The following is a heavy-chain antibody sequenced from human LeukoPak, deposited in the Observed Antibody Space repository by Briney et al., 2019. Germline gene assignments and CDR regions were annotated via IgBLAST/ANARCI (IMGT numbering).Heavy chain of an antibody. CDR3: ARGGATVTWGFFDY. V-gene: IGHV3-30*03. D-gene: IGHD4-17*01. CDR1: GFTFSSYG. CDR2: ISDEGSNK. J-gene: IGHJ4*02. Sequence: PGGSLRLSCAASGFTFSSYGMHWVRQAPGKGLEWVAAISDEGSNKYYADSMKGRFTISRDSSKNTVYLEMNSLRVDDTAVYYCARGGATVTWGFFDYWGQGTLVTVSS.